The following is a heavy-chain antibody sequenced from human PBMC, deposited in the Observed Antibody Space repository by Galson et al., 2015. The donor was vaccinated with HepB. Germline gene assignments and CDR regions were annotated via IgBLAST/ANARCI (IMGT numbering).Heavy chain of an antibody. Sequence: SLRLSCAASGFTFSSYAMHWVRQAPGKGLQWVAVISYDGSNKYYADSLKGRFTISRDNSKNTLYLQMNSLRVEDTAVYYCARDSGRVGTTPDWYFDLWGRGTLVTVSS. CDR2: ISYDGSNK. D-gene: IGHD1-26*01. V-gene: IGHV3-30*04. CDR3: ARDSGRVGTTPDWYFDL. J-gene: IGHJ2*01. CDR1: GFTFSSYA.